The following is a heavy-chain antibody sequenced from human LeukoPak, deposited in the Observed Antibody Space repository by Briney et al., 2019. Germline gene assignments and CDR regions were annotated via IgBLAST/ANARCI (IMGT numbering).Heavy chain of an antibody. Sequence: PSETLSLTCTVSGGSISSYYWSWIRQPPGKGLEWIGEINHSGSTNYNPSLKSRVTISVDTSKNQFSLKLSSVTAADTAVYYCARGKGTVVVPAARTWFDPWGQGTLVTVSS. CDR2: INHSGST. D-gene: IGHD2-2*01. CDR3: ARGKGTVVVPAARTWFDP. J-gene: IGHJ5*02. V-gene: IGHV4-34*01. CDR1: GGSISSYY.